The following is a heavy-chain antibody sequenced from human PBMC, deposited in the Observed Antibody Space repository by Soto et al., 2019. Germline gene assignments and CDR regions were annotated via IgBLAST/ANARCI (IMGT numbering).Heavy chain of an antibody. CDR3: AKGYGDSDS. CDR2: ISNSDDST. Sequence: EVQLLESGGGLVQPGGSLRLSCTTSGFTFSRHAMTWVRQAPGRGLQWVSSISNSDDSTYYAASVEGRFTISRDISRSTLYLQMDSLRAEDTAVYYCAKGYGDSDSWGQGTQVTVSS. J-gene: IGHJ4*02. D-gene: IGHD4-17*01. V-gene: IGHV3-23*01. CDR1: GFTFSRHA.